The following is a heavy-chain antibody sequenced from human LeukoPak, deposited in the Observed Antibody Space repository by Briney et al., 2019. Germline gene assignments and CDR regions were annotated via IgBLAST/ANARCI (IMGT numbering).Heavy chain of an antibody. J-gene: IGHJ5*02. V-gene: IGHV4-39*01. CDR2: IYYSGRT. CDR3: ATSWMQLWSPPNA. Sequence: SETLSLTCTVSGASISSSNYYWDWIRQPPGKGLEWIGSIYYSGRTYFNPSLKSRVTISVDTSKNQFSLKLSSVTAADTAMYYCATSWMQLWSPPNAWGQGTLVTVSS. CDR1: GASISSSNYY. D-gene: IGHD5-18*01.